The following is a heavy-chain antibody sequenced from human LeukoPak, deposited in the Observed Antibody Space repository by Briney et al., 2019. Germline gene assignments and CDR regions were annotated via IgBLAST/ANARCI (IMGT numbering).Heavy chain of an antibody. J-gene: IGHJ6*02. Sequence: GGSLGLSCAASGFTFSSSTMTWVRQAPGKGLEWVSVISGSGDITFYADSVKGRFTISRDNPKNTLSLQMNSLRVEATAVYYCAKRGYIHGMDVWGQGTTVSV. V-gene: IGHV3-23*01. CDR3: AKRGYIHGMDV. D-gene: IGHD5-12*01. CDR2: ISGSGDIT. CDR1: GFTFSSST.